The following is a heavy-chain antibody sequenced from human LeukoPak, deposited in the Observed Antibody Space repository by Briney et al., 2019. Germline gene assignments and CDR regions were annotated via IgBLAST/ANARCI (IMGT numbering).Heavy chain of an antibody. CDR1: AFSFRRYE. CDR2: ISSSGSTI. J-gene: IGHJ6*01. V-gene: IGHV3-48*03. Sequence: GGSLSLSCAASAFSFRRYEMNWVRQAPGKGLEWVSYISSSGSTIYYADSVKGRFTISRDNAKNSLYLQMNSLRAEDTAVYYSARDRVAHNYSYHYVIDASGQGTTVTVSS. CDR3: ARDRVAHNYSYHYVIDA.